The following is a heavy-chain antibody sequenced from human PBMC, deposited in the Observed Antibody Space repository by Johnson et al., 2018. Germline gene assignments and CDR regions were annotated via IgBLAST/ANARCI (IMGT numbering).Heavy chain of an antibody. V-gene: IGHV3-30*18. CDR1: GFNFRSYG. Sequence: QVQLVQSGGGAVQPGRSLRLSCEVSGFNFRSYGMNWVRQAPGKGLEWLAVISYDGTYKYYADSVKGRFTISRDNSKNTVYLQMSSLRPEETAVYYCAKDRIQLVIRWAFDIRGQGTIVTVSS. CDR3: AKDRIQLVIRWAFDI. D-gene: IGHD1-1*01. J-gene: IGHJ3*02. CDR2: ISYDGTYK.